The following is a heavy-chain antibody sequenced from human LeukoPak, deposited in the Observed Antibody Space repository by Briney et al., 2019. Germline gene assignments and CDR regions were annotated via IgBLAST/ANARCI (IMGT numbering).Heavy chain of an antibody. Sequence: ASVKVSCKASGYTFTSYDINWVRQATGQGLEWMGWMNPNSGNTGYAQKFQGGVTITRNTSISTAYMELSSLRSEDTAVYYCARVISTLYYYYMDVWGKGTTVTVSS. CDR2: MNPNSGNT. CDR1: GYTFTSYD. D-gene: IGHD3-3*02. V-gene: IGHV1-8*03. CDR3: ARVISTLYYYYMDV. J-gene: IGHJ6*03.